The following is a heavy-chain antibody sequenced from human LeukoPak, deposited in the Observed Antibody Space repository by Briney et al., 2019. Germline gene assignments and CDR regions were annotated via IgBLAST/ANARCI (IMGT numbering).Heavy chain of an antibody. Sequence: SETLSLTCTVSGGSISSYYWSWIRQPAGKGLEWIGRIYTSGSTNYNPSLKSRVTMSVDTSKNLFSLKLSSVTAADTAVYYCARDLPDSGTIDYWGQGTLVTVSS. CDR2: IYTSGST. J-gene: IGHJ4*02. V-gene: IGHV4-4*07. D-gene: IGHD5-12*01. CDR3: ARDLPDSGTIDY. CDR1: GGSISSYY.